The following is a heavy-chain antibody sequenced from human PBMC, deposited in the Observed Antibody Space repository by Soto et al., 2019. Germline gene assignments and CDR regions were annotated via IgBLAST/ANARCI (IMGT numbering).Heavy chain of an antibody. CDR3: ARGWNLSFGGLSRRGGSDYYMDV. V-gene: IGHV4-34*01. Sequence: QVQLQQWGAGLLKPSETLSLTCAVYGGSFSGYQWTWIRQTPGKGLEWIGEINDGGNFKYNPSLKRGVTILVDTAKKQISLKLSSVTAADTSVYNCARGWNLSFGGLSRRGGSDYYMDVWGKGTSVNVSS. D-gene: IGHD3-10*01. CDR1: GGSFSGYQ. CDR2: INDGGNF. J-gene: IGHJ6*03.